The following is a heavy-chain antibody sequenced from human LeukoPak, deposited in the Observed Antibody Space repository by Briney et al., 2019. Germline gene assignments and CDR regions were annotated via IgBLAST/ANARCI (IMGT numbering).Heavy chain of an antibody. D-gene: IGHD3-16*01. CDR2: ISSSYSYI. J-gene: IGHJ4*02. Sequence: PGGSLRLSCAASGVTFSDYIMNWVRQAPGQGLEWVSSISSSYSYIYYADSVKGRFTISRDNARNSLYLQMNSLRAEDTAVYYCARDFEERAYFVADFDYWGQGTLVTVSS. CDR3: ARDFEERAYFVADFDY. CDR1: GVTFSDYI. V-gene: IGHV3-21*01.